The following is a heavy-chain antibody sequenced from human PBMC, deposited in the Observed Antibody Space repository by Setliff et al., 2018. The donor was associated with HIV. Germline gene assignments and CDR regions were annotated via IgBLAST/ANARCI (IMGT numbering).Heavy chain of an antibody. J-gene: IGHJ4*02. CDR3: AKKTAAYTSGSWLHY. CDR2: ISGSGGST. Sequence: ETLSLTCAVYSGSFSTYYWTWIRQPPGKGLEWVSAISGSGGSTYYADSVKGRFTISRDNSKNTLYLQMNSLRAEDTAVYYCAKKTAAYTSGSWLHYWGQGTLVTVSS. D-gene: IGHD3-10*01. CDR1: SGSFSTYY. V-gene: IGHV3-23*01.